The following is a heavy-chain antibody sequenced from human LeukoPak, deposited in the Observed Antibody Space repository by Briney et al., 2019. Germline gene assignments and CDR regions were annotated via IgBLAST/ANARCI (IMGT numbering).Heavy chain of an antibody. V-gene: IGHV3-64*01. J-gene: IGHJ4*02. CDR3: ARGGATEYYFDY. CDR2: ISSNGGST. CDR1: GFTFSSYA. D-gene: IGHD1-26*01. Sequence: GGSLRLSCAASGFTFSSYAMHWVRQAPGKGLEYVSAISSNGGSTYYANSVKGRFTISRDNSKNTLYLQMGGLRAEDMAVYYCARGGATEYYFDYWGQGTLVTVSS.